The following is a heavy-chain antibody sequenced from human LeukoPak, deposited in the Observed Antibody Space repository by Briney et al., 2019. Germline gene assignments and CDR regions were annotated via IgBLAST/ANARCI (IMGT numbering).Heavy chain of an antibody. V-gene: IGHV4-59*11. CDR3: ARGYCSSTSCYPADY. J-gene: IGHJ4*02. CDR2: IYYSGST. Sequence: PSETLSLTCTVSGGSLSSHYWSWIRQPPGKGLEWIGYIYYSGSTNYNPSLKSRVTISVDPSKNQFSLKLSSVTAADTAVYYCARGYCSSTSCYPADYWGQGTLVTVSS. CDR1: GGSLSSHY. D-gene: IGHD2-2*01.